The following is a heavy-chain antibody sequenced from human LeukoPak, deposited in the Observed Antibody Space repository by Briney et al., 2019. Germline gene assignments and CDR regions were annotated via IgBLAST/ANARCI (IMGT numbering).Heavy chain of an antibody. D-gene: IGHD6-6*01. Sequence: GGSLRLSCAASGFTFSSYAMHWVRQAPGKGLEWVAVISYDGSNKYYADSVKGRFTISRDNSKNTLYLQMNSLRPEDTAVYYCARLYSSSSGGVDYWGRGTLVTVSS. CDR1: GFTFSSYA. CDR2: ISYDGSNK. CDR3: ARLYSSSSGGVDY. J-gene: IGHJ4*02. V-gene: IGHV3-30*04.